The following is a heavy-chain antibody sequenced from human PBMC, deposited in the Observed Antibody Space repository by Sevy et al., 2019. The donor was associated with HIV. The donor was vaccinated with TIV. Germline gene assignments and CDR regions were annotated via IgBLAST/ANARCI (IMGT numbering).Heavy chain of an antibody. CDR1: GYSFTGYY. J-gene: IGHJ4*02. CDR3: SRSVFGSGTYLNDY. D-gene: IGHD3-10*01. CDR2: VNHNGGGT. Sequence: ASVKVSCKASGYSFTGYYIHWVRQAPGQGREGMGWVNHNGGGTNYAQKCQGRVTMTRDTYISTAYMDLTRLRSNDTAVYYCSRSVFGSGTYLNDYWGQGTLVTVSS. V-gene: IGHV1-2*02.